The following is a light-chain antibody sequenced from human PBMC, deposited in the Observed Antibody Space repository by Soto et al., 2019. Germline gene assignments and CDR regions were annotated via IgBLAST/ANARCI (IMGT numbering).Light chain of an antibody. CDR2: GAS. CDR1: QSVTSTY. V-gene: IGKV3-20*01. J-gene: IGKJ1*01. Sequence: DTVLTQSPGTLSLSPGERATLSCRAGQSVTSTYLAWYQHRPGQAPRLLIYGASTRATGIPDRFSGSGSGTDFTLTISRLEPEDFAVYYCQQYAYPPWTFGHGTKVEIK. CDR3: QQYAYPPWT.